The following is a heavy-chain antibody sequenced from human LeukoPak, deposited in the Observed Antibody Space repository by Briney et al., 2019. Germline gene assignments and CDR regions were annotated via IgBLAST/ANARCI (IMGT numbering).Heavy chain of an antibody. CDR2: IIPIFGTA. CDR1: GGTFSSYA. J-gene: IGHJ2*01. CDR3: ATTYGGNVGWYFDL. V-gene: IGHV1-69*06. D-gene: IGHD4-23*01. Sequence: SVKVSCKASGGTFSSYAISWVRQAPGQGLEWMGGIIPIFGTANYAQKFQGRVTITADKSTSTAYMELSSLRSEDTAVYYCATTYGGNVGWYFDLWGRGTLVTVSS.